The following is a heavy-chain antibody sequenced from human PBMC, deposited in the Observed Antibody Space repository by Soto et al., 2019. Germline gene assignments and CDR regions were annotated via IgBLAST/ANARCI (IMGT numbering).Heavy chain of an antibody. D-gene: IGHD1-26*01. CDR1: GGSISSYY. CDR2: IYYSGST. Sequence: SETLSLTCTVSGGSISSYYWSWIRQPPGKGLEWIGYIYYSGSTNYNPSLKSRVTISVDTSKNQFSLKLSSVTAADTAVYYCATSKWGVYYYYYGMDVWGQGTTVTVSS. V-gene: IGHV4-59*01. CDR3: ATSKWGVYYYYYGMDV. J-gene: IGHJ6*02.